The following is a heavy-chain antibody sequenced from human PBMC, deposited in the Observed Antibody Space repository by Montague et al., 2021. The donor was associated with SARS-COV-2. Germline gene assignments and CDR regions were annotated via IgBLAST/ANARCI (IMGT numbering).Heavy chain of an antibody. D-gene: IGHD2-2*01. Sequence: SETLSLTCTVSGGSIDGNHWTWVRQSPGKGLEWIGQIGSTNYNPSLESRISTSVDTSKNQFSLKLSSVTAADTAVYYCARHPLGYCSSTSCHVGWGQGTLVTVSS. V-gene: IGHV4-59*08. CDR3: ARHPLGYCSSTSCHVG. CDR1: GGSIDGNH. CDR2: IGST. J-gene: IGHJ4*02.